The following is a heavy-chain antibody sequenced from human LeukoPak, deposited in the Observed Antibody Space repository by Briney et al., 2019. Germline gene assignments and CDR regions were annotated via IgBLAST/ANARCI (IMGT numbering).Heavy chain of an antibody. Sequence: GRSLRLSCAASGFTFSSYAMSWVRQAPGKGLEWVSAISGSGGSTYYADSVKGRFTISRDNSKNTLYLQMNSLRAEDTAVYYCAKPSFIGYCSSTSCYFGYWGQGTLVTVSS. CDR1: GFTFSSYA. CDR3: AKPSFIGYCSSTSCYFGY. D-gene: IGHD2-2*01. CDR2: ISGSGGST. V-gene: IGHV3-23*01. J-gene: IGHJ4*02.